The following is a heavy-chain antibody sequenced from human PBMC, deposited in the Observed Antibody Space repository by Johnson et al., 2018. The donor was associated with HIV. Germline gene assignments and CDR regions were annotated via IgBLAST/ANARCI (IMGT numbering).Heavy chain of an antibody. CDR3: ASGEDYGGNYGAFDI. D-gene: IGHD4-23*01. J-gene: IGHJ3*02. CDR2: ISYDGSNK. CDR1: GFTFSSYA. Sequence: QVQLVESGGGVVQPGRSLRLSYAASGFTFSSYAMHWVRQAPGKGLEWVAVISYDGSNKYYADSVKGRFTISRDNSKNTLYLQMNSLRAEDTAVYYCASGEDYGGNYGAFDIWGQGTMVTVSS. V-gene: IGHV3-30*04.